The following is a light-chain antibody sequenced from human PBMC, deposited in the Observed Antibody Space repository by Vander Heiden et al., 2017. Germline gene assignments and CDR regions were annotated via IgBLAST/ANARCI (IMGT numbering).Light chain of an antibody. J-gene: IGKJ5*01. V-gene: IGKV1-33*01. Sequence: DIQTTQSPSSLSASVGDRVTITCQASQDISNYLNWYQQKPGKAPKLLIYDASNLETGVPSRFSGSGSGTDFTFTISSLQPEDIATYYCQQYDNLPITFSQGTRLEIK. CDR1: QDISNY. CDR3: QQYDNLPIT. CDR2: DAS.